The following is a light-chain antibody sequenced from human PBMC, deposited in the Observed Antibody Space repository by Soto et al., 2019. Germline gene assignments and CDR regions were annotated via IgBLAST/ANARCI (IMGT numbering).Light chain of an antibody. CDR2: EGS. J-gene: IGLJ1*01. CDR1: SSDVGSYNL. Sequence: QSVLAKPPSVSGSPGQSITISCTGTSSDVGSYNLVSWYQQHPGKAPKLMIYEGSKRPSGVSNRFSGSKSGNTASLTISGLQAEDEADYYCCSYAGSSTFYVFGTGTKVTVL. V-gene: IGLV2-23*01. CDR3: CSYAGSSTFYV.